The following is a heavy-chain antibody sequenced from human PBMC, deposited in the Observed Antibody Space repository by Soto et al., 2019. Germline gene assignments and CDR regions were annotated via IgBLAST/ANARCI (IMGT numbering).Heavy chain of an antibody. D-gene: IGHD3-10*01. CDR3: ARAAVRGRYYFDY. V-gene: IGHV4-59*01. CDR1: GGSISSYY. J-gene: IGHJ4*02. Sequence: SETLSLTCTVSGGSISSYYWSWIRQPPGKGLEWIGYIYYSGSTNYNPSLKSRVTISVDTSKNQFSLKLSSVTAADTAVYYCARAAVRGRYYFDYWGQGTLVTVPQ. CDR2: IYYSGST.